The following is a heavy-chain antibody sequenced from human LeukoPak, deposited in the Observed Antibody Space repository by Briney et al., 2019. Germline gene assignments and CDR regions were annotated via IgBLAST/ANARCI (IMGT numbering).Heavy chain of an antibody. Sequence: SETLSLTCTVSGGSISSGDYYWSWIRQPPGKGLEWIGYIYYSGSTYYNPSLKSRVTISVDTSKNQFSLKLSSVTAADTAVYYCARDTSCSSTSCQYIDYWGQGTLVTVSS. CDR3: ARDTSCSSTSCQYIDY. CDR2: IYYSGST. J-gene: IGHJ4*02. V-gene: IGHV4-30-4*08. CDR1: GGSISSGDYY. D-gene: IGHD2-2*01.